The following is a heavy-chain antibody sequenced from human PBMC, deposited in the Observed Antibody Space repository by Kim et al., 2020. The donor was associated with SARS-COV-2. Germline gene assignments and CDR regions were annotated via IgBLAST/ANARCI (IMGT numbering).Heavy chain of an antibody. J-gene: IGHJ5*02. Sequence: KGRFTISRDNAKNTLYLQRNSLRAEGTAVYYCAKGFISGYSSSAIRFDPWGQGTLVTVSS. CDR3: AKGFISGYSSSAIRFDP. V-gene: IGHV3-23*01. D-gene: IGHD6-13*01.